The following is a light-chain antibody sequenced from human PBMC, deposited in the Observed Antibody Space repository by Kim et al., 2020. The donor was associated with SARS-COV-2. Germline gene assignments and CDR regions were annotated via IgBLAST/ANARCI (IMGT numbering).Light chain of an antibody. J-gene: IGKJ1*01. Sequence: ASVGDRATITCRASQFIGDYLAWYQQQPGQAPKLLIFAASTLQSGVPARVSGGVSGTDFTLTISSLQPEDVGTYYCQKYNSTPWAFGQGTKVDIK. CDR3: QKYNSTPWA. CDR2: AAS. V-gene: IGKV1-27*01. CDR1: QFIGDY.